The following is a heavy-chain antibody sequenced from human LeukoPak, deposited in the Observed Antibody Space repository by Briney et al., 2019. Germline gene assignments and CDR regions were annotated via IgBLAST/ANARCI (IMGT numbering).Heavy chain of an antibody. V-gene: IGHV1-18*01. J-gene: IGHJ4*02. CDR1: GYTFTSYG. CDR2: ISAYNGNT. CDR3: ARDRRGASGSYRRFDY. Sequence: ASVKVSCKASGYTFTSYGISWVRQAPGQGLEWMGWISAYNGNTNYAQKLQGRVTMATDTSTSTAYMELRSLRSDDTAVYYCARDRRGASGSYRRFDYWGQGTLVTVSS. D-gene: IGHD3-10*01.